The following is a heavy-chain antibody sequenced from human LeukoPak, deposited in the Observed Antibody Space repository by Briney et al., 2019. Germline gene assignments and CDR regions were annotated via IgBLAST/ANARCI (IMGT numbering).Heavy chain of an antibody. CDR1: GFTFSHYS. CDR2: ISSSSSYI. Sequence: GGSLRLSCAASGFTFSHYSMNWVRQAPGKGLEWVSSISSSSSYIYYADSVKGRFTVSRNNAKTSLYLQMDSLRAEDTAVYYCARVFSGTYLNYHHFDYWGQGTLVTVSS. D-gene: IGHD1-26*01. V-gene: IGHV3-21*01. J-gene: IGHJ4*02. CDR3: ARVFSGTYLNYHHFDY.